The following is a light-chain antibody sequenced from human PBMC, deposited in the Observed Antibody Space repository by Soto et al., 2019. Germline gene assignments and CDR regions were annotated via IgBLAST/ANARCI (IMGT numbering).Light chain of an antibody. CDR2: DAS. J-gene: IGKJ4*01. Sequence: EVVMTQSPATLSVSPGERATLSCRASQSVNNNLAWYQQKPGHPPRLLIFDASARATGIPARFSGSWSGTEFTLTISSLQSEDSAVYYCQHYNDWPLTFGGGTKVEIK. CDR3: QHYNDWPLT. CDR1: QSVNNN. V-gene: IGKV3-15*01.